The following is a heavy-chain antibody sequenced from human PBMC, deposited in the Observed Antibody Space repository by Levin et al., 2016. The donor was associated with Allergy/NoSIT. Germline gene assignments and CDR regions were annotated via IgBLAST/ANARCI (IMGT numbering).Heavy chain of an antibody. Sequence: WIRQPPGKGLEWIGYIYYSGSTNYNPSLKSRVTISVDTSKNQFSLKLSSVTAADTAVYYCARGNYYGSGSYLVYWGQGTLVTVSS. D-gene: IGHD3-10*01. CDR2: IYYSGST. V-gene: IGHV4-59*01. CDR3: ARGNYYGSGSYLVY. J-gene: IGHJ4*02.